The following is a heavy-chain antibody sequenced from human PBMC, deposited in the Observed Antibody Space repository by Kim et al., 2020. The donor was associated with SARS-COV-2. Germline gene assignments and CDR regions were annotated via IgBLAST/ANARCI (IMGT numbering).Heavy chain of an antibody. Sequence: ASVKVSCKASGYTFTSYFLHWVRQAPGQGLEWMGIINPNSGSTNYAQKFQGRVTMTRDTSTSTVYMELSSLRSEDTAVYYCARENGRSGRYGFDYWGQGTLVTVS. D-gene: IGHD6-19*01. CDR1: GYTFTSYF. V-gene: IGHV1-46*01. J-gene: IGHJ4*02. CDR3: ARENGRSGRYGFDY. CDR2: INPNSGST.